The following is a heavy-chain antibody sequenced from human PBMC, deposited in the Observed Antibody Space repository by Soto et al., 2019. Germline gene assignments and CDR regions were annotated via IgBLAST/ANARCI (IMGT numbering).Heavy chain of an antibody. V-gene: IGHV3-72*01. CDR3: SKVEGG. J-gene: IGHJ4*02. D-gene: IGHD1-26*01. Sequence: EEQLVESGGGLVQPGGSLTLSCAASGFSFSDYYREWVRQAPGKGLEWVARSRNKVKSYTTDYAASVKGRFTISRDLSKNSLYLEMNNLKTEDTAVYYCSKVEGGWGQGTLVTVSS. CDR2: SRNKVKSYTT. CDR1: GFSFSDYY.